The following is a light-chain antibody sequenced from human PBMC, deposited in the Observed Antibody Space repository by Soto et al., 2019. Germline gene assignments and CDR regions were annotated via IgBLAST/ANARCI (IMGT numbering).Light chain of an antibody. CDR2: LGS. Sequence: DILMSQSPLCLPVTGGEPASISGRSSQSLLHSKGYNYLDWYLQKPGQSPQLLIYLGSNRASGVPDRFSGSGSGTDFTLKISRVEAEDVGLYYCMQALQAPLTFGQGTKVDIK. CDR3: MQALQAPLT. V-gene: IGKV2-28*01. CDR1: QSLLHSKGYNY. J-gene: IGKJ1*01.